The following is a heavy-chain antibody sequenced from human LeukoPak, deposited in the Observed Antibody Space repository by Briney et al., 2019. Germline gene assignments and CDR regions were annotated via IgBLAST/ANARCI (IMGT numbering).Heavy chain of an antibody. D-gene: IGHD1-26*01. CDR3: AREELSY. J-gene: IGHJ4*02. CDR2: ISRSSNYI. CDR1: GFTSSSYN. V-gene: IGHV3-21*01. Sequence: PGGSLRLSRAASGFTSSSYNMNWVRQAPGKGLEWVSSISRSSNYIYYADSVKGRFTISRDNAKNSLYLQMNSLRAEDTAVYYCAREELSYWGQGTLVTVSS.